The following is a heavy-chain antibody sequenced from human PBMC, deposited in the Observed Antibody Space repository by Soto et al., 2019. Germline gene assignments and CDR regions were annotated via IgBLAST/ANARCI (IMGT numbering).Heavy chain of an antibody. CDR2: ISGSGEKT. CDR1: GITFSRHA. J-gene: IGHJ6*02. D-gene: IGHD3-3*01. CDR3: AKVGEFWSGYPAGRYYYGMDV. Sequence: EEQLLESGGGLVQPGGSLRLSCEASGITFSRHAMIWVRQTPGKGLAWVSSISGSGEKTYYVDSVKGRFTISRDNVNNTLFLPMNRLRAEDTAVYYCAKVGEFWSGYPAGRYYYGMDVWCQGTTVTVSS. V-gene: IGHV3-23*01.